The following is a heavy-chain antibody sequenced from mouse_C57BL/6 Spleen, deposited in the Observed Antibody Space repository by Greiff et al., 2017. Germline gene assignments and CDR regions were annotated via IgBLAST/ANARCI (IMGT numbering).Heavy chain of an antibody. CDR2: ISSGGSYT. CDR1: GFTFSSYG. CDR3: ARHYYGSSPYAMDY. Sequence: EVKLVESGGDLVKPGGSLKLSCAASGFTFSSYGMSWVRQTPDERLEWVATISSGGSYTYYPDSVKGRFTISRDNAKNTLYLQMSSLKSEDTAMYYCARHYYGSSPYAMDYWGQGTSVTVSS. J-gene: IGHJ4*01. D-gene: IGHD1-1*01. V-gene: IGHV5-6*01.